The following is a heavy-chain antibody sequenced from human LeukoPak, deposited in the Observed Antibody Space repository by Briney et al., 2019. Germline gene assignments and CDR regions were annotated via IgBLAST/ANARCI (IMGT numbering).Heavy chain of an antibody. D-gene: IGHD1-26*01. J-gene: IGHJ4*02. Sequence: PSETLSLTYAVSGASITIPVCYRAWIRLPPGKGLEWIGTISHTGTTYYNPSLQSRVSISVDKSRNQFSLKLSSVTAADTAVYYCVTREHQVLRTPGRYWEKETRVTVSS. CDR3: VTREHQVLRTPGRY. V-gene: IGHV4-39*01. CDR2: ISHTGTT. CDR1: GASITIPVCY.